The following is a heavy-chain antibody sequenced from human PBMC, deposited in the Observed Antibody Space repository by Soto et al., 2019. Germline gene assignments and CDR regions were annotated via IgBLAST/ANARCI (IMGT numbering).Heavy chain of an antibody. CDR1: GFRFSTYW. V-gene: IGHV3-7*03. D-gene: IGHD4-17*01. Sequence: EVQLVESGGGLVQPGGSLRLSCAASGFRFSTYWMSWVRQAPGNGLEWVANIKEDGSEKYYVDSVKGRFTISRDNADNSRYLQMNSLRGEDTAVYYCTTVTTSSVFDFWGQGTLVTVSS. CDR3: TTVTTSSVFDF. CDR2: IKEDGSEK. J-gene: IGHJ4*02.